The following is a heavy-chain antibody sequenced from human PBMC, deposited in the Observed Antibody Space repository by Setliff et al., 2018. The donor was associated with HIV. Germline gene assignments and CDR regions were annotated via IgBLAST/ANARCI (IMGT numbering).Heavy chain of an antibody. CDR1: GYTFTNYY. Sequence: GASVKVSCKASGYTFTNYYIHWVRQAPGQGLEWLGMVNPSGGSTWYAQKFQGRVTMTGDTSTNTLYMELSSLRSEDTAVYYCARVQMAYAAFDVWGQGTMVTVSS. D-gene: IGHD4-17*01. J-gene: IGHJ3*01. CDR2: VNPSGGST. V-gene: IGHV1-46*01. CDR3: ARVQMAYAAFDV.